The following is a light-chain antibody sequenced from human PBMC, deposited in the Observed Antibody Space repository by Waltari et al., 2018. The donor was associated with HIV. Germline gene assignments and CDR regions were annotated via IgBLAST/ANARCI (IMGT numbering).Light chain of an antibody. CDR3: QAWDSGTIV. CDR2: QDT. CDR1: NLGHKY. V-gene: IGLV3-1*01. J-gene: IGLJ3*02. Sequence: SYDLTQPPSLSVSSGQTATVTCSGLNLGHKYPSGYQQRSGQSPVLLIYQDTKRPPGIPERFFGSTSENTATLTIYETQPLDEAHYSCQAWDSGTIVFGGGTNLTVL.